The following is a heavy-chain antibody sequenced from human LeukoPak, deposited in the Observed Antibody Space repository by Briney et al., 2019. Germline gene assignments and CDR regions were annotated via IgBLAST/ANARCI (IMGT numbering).Heavy chain of an antibody. Sequence: SGGSLRLSCAASGFTSSSYWMSWVRQAPGKGLEWVANIKQDGSEKYYVDSVKGRFTTSRDNAKNSLYLQMNSLRAEDTAVYYCARDLEYYDSSGYYYYWGQGTLVTVSS. J-gene: IGHJ4*02. CDR1: GFTSSSYW. D-gene: IGHD3-22*01. CDR2: IKQDGSEK. CDR3: ARDLEYYDSSGYYYY. V-gene: IGHV3-7*01.